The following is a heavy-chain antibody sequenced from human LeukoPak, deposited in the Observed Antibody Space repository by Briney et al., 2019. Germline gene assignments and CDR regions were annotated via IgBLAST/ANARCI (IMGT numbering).Heavy chain of an antibody. V-gene: IGHV1-2*02. CDR3: ARDYTRNAFDI. CDR2: INPKNGAT. J-gene: IGHJ3*02. CDR1: GYTFTGYY. Sequence: ASVKVSCKASGYTFTGYYIHWVRQAPGQGLEWMGWINPKNGATHYAQNFLGRVTMTRDTSISTAYMELSRLTSDDTAVYYCARDYTRNAFDIWGQGTMVTVSS. D-gene: IGHD2-2*01.